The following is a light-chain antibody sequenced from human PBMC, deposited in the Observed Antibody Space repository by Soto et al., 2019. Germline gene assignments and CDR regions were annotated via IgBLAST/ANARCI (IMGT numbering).Light chain of an antibody. V-gene: IGLV2-14*01. J-gene: IGLJ2*01. CDR3: QSFDKYLSAVV. CDR2: EVS. CDR1: SRDVGGYNY. Sequence: QSALTQPASVSGSLGQSITISCTGTSRDVGGYNYVSWYQHHPGKGPKVLIYEVSYRPSGVSDRFSGSKSGNTASLAISGLQAEDEADYYCQSFDKYLSAVVFGGGTKLTVL.